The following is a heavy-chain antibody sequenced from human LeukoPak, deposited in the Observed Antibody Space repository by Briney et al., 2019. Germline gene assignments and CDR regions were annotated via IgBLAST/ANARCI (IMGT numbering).Heavy chain of an antibody. CDR1: GGSISTCY. V-gene: IGHV4-59*01. CDR2: ISYTVTS. Sequence: PSETLSLTCTVSGGSISTCYWSWIRQPPGKGLVWIGYISYTVTSNYNPSLKSRVTISVDTSKNQFSLKLSSVTAADTAVYYCARVGDWNDLVYWGQGTLVTVSS. CDR3: ARVGDWNDLVY. J-gene: IGHJ4*02. D-gene: IGHD1-1*01.